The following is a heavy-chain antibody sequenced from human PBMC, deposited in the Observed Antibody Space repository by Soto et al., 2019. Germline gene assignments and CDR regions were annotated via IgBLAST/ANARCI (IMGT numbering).Heavy chain of an antibody. J-gene: IGHJ6*02. D-gene: IGHD3-9*01. CDR1: GFTFSSYG. CDR3: ARDDILTGYYKWDYYYYGMDV. CDR2: IWYDGSNK. Sequence: QVQLVESGGGVVQPGRSLRLSCAASGFTFSSYGMHWVRQAPGKGLEWVAVIWYDGSNKYYADSVKGRFTISRDNSKNTLYLQMNSLRAEDTYVYYCARDDILTGYYKWDYYYYGMDVWGQGTTVTVSS. V-gene: IGHV3-33*01.